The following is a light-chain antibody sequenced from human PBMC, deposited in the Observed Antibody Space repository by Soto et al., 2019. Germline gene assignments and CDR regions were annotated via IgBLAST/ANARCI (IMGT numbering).Light chain of an antibody. V-gene: IGKV3-15*01. Sequence: EIVMTQSPATLSVSPGERATLSCRASQSVSSNLAWYQQKPGQDPRLLIYGAYIMATGITARFSGSWSGTAFSLSISSPPSEDFAVYDGQEDNNYPPSTFGQGTKLVIK. CDR2: GAY. J-gene: IGKJ2*01. CDR3: QEDNNYPPST. CDR1: QSVSSN.